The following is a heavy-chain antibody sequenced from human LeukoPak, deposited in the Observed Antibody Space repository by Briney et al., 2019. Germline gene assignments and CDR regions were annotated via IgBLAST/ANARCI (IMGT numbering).Heavy chain of an antibody. CDR1: GGTFSSYA. D-gene: IGHD3-22*01. J-gene: IGHJ4*02. CDR2: ISAYNGNT. Sequence: ASVKVSCKASGGTFSSYAISWVRQAPGQGLEWMGWISAYNGNTNYAQKLQGRVTMTTDTSTSTAYMELRSLRSEGTAVYYCATETQYYYDSSGYYYWGQGTLVTVSS. V-gene: IGHV1-18*01. CDR3: ATETQYYYDSSGYYY.